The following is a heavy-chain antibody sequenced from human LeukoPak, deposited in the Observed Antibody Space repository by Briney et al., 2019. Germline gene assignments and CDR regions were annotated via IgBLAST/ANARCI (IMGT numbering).Heavy chain of an antibody. CDR2: ISWDGGST. CDR3: AKVAVTTDAFDI. CDR1: GFTFDDYA. J-gene: IGHJ3*02. V-gene: IGHV3-43D*04. Sequence: GGSLRLSCAASGFTFDDYAMHWVRQAPGKGLEWVSLISWDGGSTYYADSVKGRFTISKDNSKNSLYLQMNSLRAEDTALYYCAKVAVTTDAFDIWGQGTMVTVSS. D-gene: IGHD4-17*01.